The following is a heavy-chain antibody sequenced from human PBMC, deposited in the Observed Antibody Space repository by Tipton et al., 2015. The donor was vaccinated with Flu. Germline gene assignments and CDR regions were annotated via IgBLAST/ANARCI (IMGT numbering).Heavy chain of an antibody. D-gene: IGHD2-2*01. V-gene: IGHV3-23*01. CDR2: ISGSGAYT. CDR1: GFTLSNYA. Sequence: SLRLSCAASGFTLSNYAMSWVRQAPGKGLEWVSSISGSGAYTYYADSVKGRFTISRDNSKNTLYLQMNSLRAEDTAVYYCAKNAGYCSSISCYRPFDYWGQGILATVSS. CDR3: AKNAGYCSSISCYRPFDY. J-gene: IGHJ4*02.